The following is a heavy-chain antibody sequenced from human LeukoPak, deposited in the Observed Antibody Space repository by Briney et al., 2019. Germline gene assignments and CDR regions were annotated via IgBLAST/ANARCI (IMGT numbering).Heavy chain of an antibody. J-gene: IGHJ6*02. CDR1: GGSISSGSYY. V-gene: IGHV4-61*02. CDR2: IYTSGST. D-gene: IGHD3-10*02. CDR3: ARHEDPCSGPRRGCYYYGMDV. Sequence: PSETLSLTCTVSGGSISSGSYYWSWIRQPAGKGLEWIGRIYTSGSTNYNPSLKSRVTISVDTSKNQFSLKLSSVTAADTAVYYCARHEDPCSGPRRGCYYYGMDVWGQGTTVTVSS.